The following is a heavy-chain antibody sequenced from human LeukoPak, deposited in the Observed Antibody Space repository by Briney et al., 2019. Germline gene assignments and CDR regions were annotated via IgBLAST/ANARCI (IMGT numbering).Heavy chain of an antibody. V-gene: IGHV3-30*02. CDR2: IRYDGSNK. J-gene: IGHJ4*02. CDR3: AKDPGTPYSSSWYYFDY. CDR1: GFTISSYG. D-gene: IGHD6-13*01. Sequence: GGSLRLSCAASGFTISSYGMHWVHQAPGKRLEWVAFIRYDGSNKYYADSVKGRFTISRDNSKNTLYLQMNSLRAEDTAVYYCAKDPGTPYSSSWYYFDYWGQGTLVTVSS.